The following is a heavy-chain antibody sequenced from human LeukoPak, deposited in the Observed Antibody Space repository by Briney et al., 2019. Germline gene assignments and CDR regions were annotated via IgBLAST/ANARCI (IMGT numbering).Heavy chain of an antibody. CDR3: AVPDYGDYALDY. CDR2: IKQDGSEK. Sequence: GGSLRLSCAASGFTFSSYWMSWVRKAPGKAMEWVANIKQDGSEKYYVDSVKGRFTISRDNAKNSLYLQMNSLRAEDTAVYYCAVPDYGDYALDYWGQGTLVTVSS. V-gene: IGHV3-7*03. D-gene: IGHD4-17*01. J-gene: IGHJ4*02. CDR1: GFTFSSYW.